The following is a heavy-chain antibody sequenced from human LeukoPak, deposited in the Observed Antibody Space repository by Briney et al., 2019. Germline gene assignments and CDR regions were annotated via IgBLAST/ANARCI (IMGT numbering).Heavy chain of an antibody. V-gene: IGHV1-69*13. J-gene: IGHJ5*02. CDR3: ARMRFYDFWSGYYWFDP. D-gene: IGHD3-3*01. Sequence: SVKVSCKASGGTFSSYAISWVRQAPGQGLEWMGGIIPIFGTANYAQKFQGRVTITADESTSTAYMELSSLRSEDTAVYYCARMRFYDFWSGYYWFDPWGQGTPVTVSS. CDR2: IIPIFGTA. CDR1: GGTFSSYA.